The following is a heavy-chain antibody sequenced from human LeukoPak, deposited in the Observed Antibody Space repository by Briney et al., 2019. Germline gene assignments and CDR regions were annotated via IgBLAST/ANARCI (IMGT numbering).Heavy chain of an antibody. D-gene: IGHD6-6*01. CDR1: GFTFDDYA. V-gene: IGHV3-9*03. J-gene: IGHJ4*02. Sequence: PGGSLRLSCPASGFTFDDYAMHWVRQAPGKCLEWVSGISWNSGSIGYADSVKGRFTISRDNAKNSLYLQMNGLRGEDMALYYCAKGLVGSSIADFFDYWGQGILVTVSS. CDR3: AKGLVGSSIADFFDY. CDR2: ISWNSGSI.